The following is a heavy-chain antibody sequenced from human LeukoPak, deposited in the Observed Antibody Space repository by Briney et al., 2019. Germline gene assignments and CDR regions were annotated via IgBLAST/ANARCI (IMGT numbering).Heavy chain of an antibody. D-gene: IGHD4-17*01. J-gene: IGHJ4*02. CDR1: GFSFGSHW. V-gene: IGHV3-7*01. CDR3: ARGPNFGDYVDFLDS. CDR2: IKQGGSQK. Sequence: GRSLRLSCAASGFSFGSHWMTWVRLAPGKGLEWVANIKQGGSQKYYVDSVKGRFTISRDDAKSTLFLQMNNVRAEDSALYYCARGPNFGDYVDFLDSWGQGTLVTVSS.